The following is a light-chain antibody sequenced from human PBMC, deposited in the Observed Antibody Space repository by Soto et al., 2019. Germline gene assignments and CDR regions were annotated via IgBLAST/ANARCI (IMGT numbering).Light chain of an antibody. CDR3: MQGSHWPPRYT. CDR1: QSLVYGDANSF. J-gene: IGKJ2*01. Sequence: DVVMTQSPLSLPVTLGQPASISCRSSQSLVYGDANSFFNWFHQRPGQPPRRLIYQVSNRGSGVPDRFSGSGSATDFTLRISRVEAGDVGVYYCMQGSHWPPRYTFGQGTKLEIK. CDR2: QVS. V-gene: IGKV2-30*01.